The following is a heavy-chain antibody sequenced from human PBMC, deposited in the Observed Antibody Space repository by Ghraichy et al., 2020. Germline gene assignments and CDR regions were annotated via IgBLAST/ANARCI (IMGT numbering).Heavy chain of an antibody. Sequence: ESLNISCKGSGYSFTSYWIGWVRQMPGKGLEWMGIIYPGDSDTRYSPSFQGQVTISADKSISTAYLQWSSLKASDTAMYYCARGQGGTMAPGGLLWYWGQGTLVTVSS. CDR3: ARGQGGTMAPGGLLWY. J-gene: IGHJ4*02. V-gene: IGHV5-51*01. D-gene: IGHD1-26*01. CDR2: IYPGDSDT. CDR1: GYSFTSYW.